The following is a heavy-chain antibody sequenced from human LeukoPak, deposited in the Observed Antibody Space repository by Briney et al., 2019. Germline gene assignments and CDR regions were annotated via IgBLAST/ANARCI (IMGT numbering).Heavy chain of an antibody. CDR1: GFPFSIYG. J-gene: IGHJ4*02. D-gene: IGHD5-18*01. V-gene: IGHV3-30*18. CDR3: AKDVRGGDTATEPIDN. CDR2: LAGDGINI. Sequence: GGSLRLSCAASGFPFSIYGMHWVRQAPGKGLEWVALLAGDGINIFYADSVKGRFTISRDNSKNTLYLQMNSLRAEDTAVYYCAKDVRGGDTATEPIDNWGQGTLVTVSS.